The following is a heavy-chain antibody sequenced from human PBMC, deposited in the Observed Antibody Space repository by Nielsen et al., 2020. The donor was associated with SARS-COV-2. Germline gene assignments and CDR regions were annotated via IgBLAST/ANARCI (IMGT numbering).Heavy chain of an antibody. CDR3: AKESIVVVSSGAFDI. Sequence: GGSLRLSCAASGFTFSSYAMHWVRQAPGKGLEWMTIISYDGSNEHYADSLKGRFTISRDNSKNTLYLQMNSLRAEDTAVYYCAKESIVVVSSGAFDIWGQGTMVTVSS. CDR1: GFTFSSYA. V-gene: IGHV3-30-3*01. CDR2: ISYDGSNE. J-gene: IGHJ3*02. D-gene: IGHD2-2*01.